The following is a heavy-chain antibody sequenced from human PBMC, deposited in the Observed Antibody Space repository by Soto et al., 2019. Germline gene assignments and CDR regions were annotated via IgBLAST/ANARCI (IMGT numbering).Heavy chain of an antibody. CDR2: IYYIGTT. Sequence: QVQLQESGPGLVKPSETLSLTCSVSDGSVNTGNYYWSWIRQPPGKGLEWIGHIYYIGTTNYNPSRKSRVTLSVDTSKNQFSLKVTSVTAADTAVYFCAREEKQLPRYGGDFDYWGQGILVTVSS. CDR3: AREEKQLPRYGGDFDY. CDR1: DGSVNTGNYY. J-gene: IGHJ4*02. D-gene: IGHD3-16*01. V-gene: IGHV4-61*01.